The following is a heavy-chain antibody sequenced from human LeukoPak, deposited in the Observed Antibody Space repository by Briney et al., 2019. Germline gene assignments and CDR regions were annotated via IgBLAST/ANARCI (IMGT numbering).Heavy chain of an antibody. CDR1: GFTFSSYA. D-gene: IGHD3-3*01. CDR2: ISGSGGST. V-gene: IGHV3-23*01. CDR3: ARDSTIFGVVRYYYMDV. Sequence: GGSLRLSCAASGFTFSSYAMSWVRQAPGKGLEWVSAISGSGGSTYYADSVKGRFTISRDNSKNTLYLQMNSLRAEDTAVYYCARDSTIFGVVRYYYMDVWGKGTTVTVSS. J-gene: IGHJ6*03.